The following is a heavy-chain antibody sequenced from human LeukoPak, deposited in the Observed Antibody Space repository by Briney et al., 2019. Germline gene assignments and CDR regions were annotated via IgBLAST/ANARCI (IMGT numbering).Heavy chain of an antibody. CDR1: GYTFTGYY. D-gene: IGHD4-11*01. CDR2: INAGNGIT. CDR3: ARARYTNYAMDY. Sequence: GASVKVSCKASGYTFTGYYIHWVRQAPGQRLEWMGWINAGNGITKYSQEFQGRVTITRDTSASTAYMELSSLRSDDVAVYYCARARYTNYAMDYWGQGTLITVSS. J-gene: IGHJ4*02. V-gene: IGHV1-3*03.